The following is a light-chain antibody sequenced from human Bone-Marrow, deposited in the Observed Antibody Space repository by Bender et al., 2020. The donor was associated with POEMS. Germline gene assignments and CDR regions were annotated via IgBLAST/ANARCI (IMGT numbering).Light chain of an antibody. Sequence: QSALTQPASVSGSPGQSITISCTGTSSDVGSYDLVSWYQQHPGKAPKLMIYDVNNRPSGVSDRFSGSKSGNTASLTISGLQADDEADYYCCVYAGARTADIFGSGTKVTVL. CDR1: SSDVGSYDL. CDR3: CVYAGARTADI. J-gene: IGLJ1*01. CDR2: DVN. V-gene: IGLV2-23*02.